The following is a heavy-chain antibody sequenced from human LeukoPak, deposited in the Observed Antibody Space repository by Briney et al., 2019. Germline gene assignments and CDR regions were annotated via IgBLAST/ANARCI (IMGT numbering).Heavy chain of an antibody. V-gene: IGHV3-30-3*01. D-gene: IGHD5-18*01. CDR2: MSYDGSKK. CDR1: GFTVSSNY. J-gene: IGHJ4*02. Sequence: GGSLRLSCAASGFTVSSNYRSWVRQAPGKGLEWVAVMSYDGSKKYYADSVKGRFTISRDNSKSTLYLQMNSLRAEDTAVYYCARGNGGYSYGPPNFDYWGQGTLVTVSS. CDR3: ARGNGGYSYGPPNFDY.